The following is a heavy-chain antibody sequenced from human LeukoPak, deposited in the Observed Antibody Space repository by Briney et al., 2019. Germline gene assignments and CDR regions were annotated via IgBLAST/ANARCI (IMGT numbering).Heavy chain of an antibody. Sequence: GGSLRLSCAASGFNFSGSAMHWVRQASGKGLEWVGRIRSKANSYATSYAASVKGRFTISRDDSRNTAYLQMNSLKTEDTAVYYCTRGSCSYNPVDYWGQGTLVTVSS. V-gene: IGHV3-73*01. CDR2: IRSKANSYAT. J-gene: IGHJ4*02. D-gene: IGHD3-10*01. CDR1: GFNFSGSA. CDR3: TRGSCSYNPVDY.